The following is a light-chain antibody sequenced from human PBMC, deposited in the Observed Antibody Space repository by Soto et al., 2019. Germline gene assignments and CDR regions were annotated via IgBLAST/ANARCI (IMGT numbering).Light chain of an antibody. CDR1: QSVSSSY. CDR2: DTS. CDR3: QQCGSSPS. Sequence: EMVWTQSPGTLSSSPGERATLSCRASQSVSSSYLAWYQHKPGQSPRLLIYDTSSRATGIPDRFSGSGSGTDFTLAISRLEPEDFAVYYCQQCGSSPSFGQGTKVELK. J-gene: IGKJ1*01. V-gene: IGKV3-20*01.